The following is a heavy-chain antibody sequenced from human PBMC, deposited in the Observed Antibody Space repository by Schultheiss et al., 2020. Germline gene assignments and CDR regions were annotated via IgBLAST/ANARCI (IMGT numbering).Heavy chain of an antibody. Sequence: LSLTCAVYGGSFSGYYWSWIRQPPGKGLEWIGEINHSGSTNYNPYLKSRVTISVDTSKNQFSLKLSSVTAADTAVYFCARDPSPGLVILAPMDAWGQGATSTVSS. D-gene: IGHD3/OR15-3a*01. V-gene: IGHV4-34*01. CDR2: INHSGST. CDR1: GGSFSGYY. CDR3: ARDPSPGLVILAPMDA. J-gene: IGHJ6*02.